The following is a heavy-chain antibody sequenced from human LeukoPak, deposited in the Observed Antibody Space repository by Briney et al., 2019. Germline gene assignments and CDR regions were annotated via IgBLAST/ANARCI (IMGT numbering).Heavy chain of an antibody. CDR1: GGSISSSSYY. Sequence: SETLSLTCSVSGGSISSSSYYWGWIRQPPGKGLEWIGSIYYSGSTYYNPSLKSRVTISVDTSKNQFSLKLSSVTAADTAVYYCARQYYSNSCFDYWGQGTLVTVSS. CDR2: IYYSGST. V-gene: IGHV4-39*01. D-gene: IGHD4-11*01. CDR3: ARQYYSNSCFDY. J-gene: IGHJ4*02.